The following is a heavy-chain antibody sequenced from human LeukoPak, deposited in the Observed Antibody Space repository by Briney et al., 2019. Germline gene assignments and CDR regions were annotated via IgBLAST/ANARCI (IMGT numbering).Heavy chain of an antibody. Sequence: GGSLRLSCAASGFTFSSYGMHWVRQAPGKGLEGVAVIWYDGSNKYYADSVKGRFTISRDNSKNTLYLQMNSLRAEDTAVYYCAKGLDWYCSGGSCYNIDYRGQGTLVTVSS. CDR2: IWYDGSNK. D-gene: IGHD2-15*01. J-gene: IGHJ4*02. CDR3: AKGLDWYCSGGSCYNIDY. CDR1: GFTFSSYG. V-gene: IGHV3-33*06.